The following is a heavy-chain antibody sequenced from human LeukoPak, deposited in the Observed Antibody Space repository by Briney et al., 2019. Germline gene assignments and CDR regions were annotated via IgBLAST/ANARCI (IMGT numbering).Heavy chain of an antibody. V-gene: IGHV3-30*04. CDR2: ISYDGSNK. D-gene: IGHD3-10*01. CDR1: GFTFSSYA. CDR3: ARDLRYYGSGSPAPFDY. J-gene: IGHJ4*02. Sequence: GGSLRLSCAASGFTFSSYAMHWVRQAPGKGLEWVAVISYDGSNKYYADSVKGRFTISRDNSKNTLYLQMNSLRAEDTAVYYCARDLRYYGSGSPAPFDYWGQGTLVTVPS.